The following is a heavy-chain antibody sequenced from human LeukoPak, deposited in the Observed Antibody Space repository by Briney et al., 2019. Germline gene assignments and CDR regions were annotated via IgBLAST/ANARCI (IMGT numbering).Heavy chain of an antibody. CDR2: ISASREST. D-gene: IGHD6-13*01. CDR3: EQAGY. CDR1: GFTFSSYA. V-gene: IGHV3-23*01. J-gene: IGHJ4*02. Sequence: GGSLRLSCAASGFTFSSYALSWVRQTPGKGLECVSGISASRESTYYADSVKGRFTISRDRNKVTLQMTSLRVDDTAVYYCEQAGYWGQGALVTVSS.